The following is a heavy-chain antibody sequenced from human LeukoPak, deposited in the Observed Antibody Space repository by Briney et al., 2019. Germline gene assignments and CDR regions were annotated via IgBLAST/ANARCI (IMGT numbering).Heavy chain of an antibody. Sequence: SETLSLTCAVYGGSFSGYYWSWIRQPPGKGLEWIGEINHSGSTNYNPSLKSRVTISVDTSKNQFSLKLSSVTAADTAVYYCARAGGYCGRISCPYYFDYWGQGSLVAVSS. CDR3: ARAGGYCGRISCPYYFDY. J-gene: IGHJ4*02. CDR1: GGSFSGYY. CDR2: INHSGST. D-gene: IGHD2-15*01. V-gene: IGHV4-34*01.